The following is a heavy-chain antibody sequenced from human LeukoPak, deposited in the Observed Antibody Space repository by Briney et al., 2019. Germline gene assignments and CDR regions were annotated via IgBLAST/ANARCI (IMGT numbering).Heavy chain of an antibody. CDR1: GYTXTGYY. CDR3: VRGGYIYGSDY. CDR2: SNANSGGT. V-gene: IGHV1-2*02. J-gene: IGHJ4*02. D-gene: IGHD5-18*01. Sequence: ASLKVSCKASGYTXTGYYMNCVRQAPGQGLEWMGRSNANSGGTNYAQKFQGRVTMTRDTSISTAYMELSRLRSDDTAVYYCVRGGYIYGSDYWGQGALVTVSS.